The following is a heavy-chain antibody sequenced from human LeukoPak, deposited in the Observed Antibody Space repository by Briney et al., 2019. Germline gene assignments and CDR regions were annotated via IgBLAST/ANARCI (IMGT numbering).Heavy chain of an antibody. V-gene: IGHV3-30*04. D-gene: IGHD3-10*01. CDR2: ISYDGSNK. CDR3: ARGTKRLLWFEGLDLDY. CDR1: GFTFSSYA. J-gene: IGHJ4*02. Sequence: GRSLRLSFAASGFTFSSYAMHCVRQAPGKGPGCVAGISYDGSNKYYADSVKGRFTSSRDNSKNTLYLQMNSLRAEDTAVYYCARGTKRLLWFEGLDLDYWGKGTLVTVSS.